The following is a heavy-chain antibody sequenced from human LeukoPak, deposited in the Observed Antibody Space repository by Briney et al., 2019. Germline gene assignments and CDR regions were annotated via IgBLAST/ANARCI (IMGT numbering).Heavy chain of an antibody. J-gene: IGHJ4*02. CDR2: IIGSVGST. CDR1: GFTFSIYS. D-gene: IGHD4-17*01. V-gene: IGHV3-23*01. Sequence: PRGSLRLSCAASGFTFSIYSRSWVRQAPGKWRGWVSAIIGSVGSTYYADSVKGRFTISRDNSKNTLYLQMNSLRAEERAVYYCAKEGYGDYPADYWGQGPLVTVSS. CDR3: AKEGYGDYPADY.